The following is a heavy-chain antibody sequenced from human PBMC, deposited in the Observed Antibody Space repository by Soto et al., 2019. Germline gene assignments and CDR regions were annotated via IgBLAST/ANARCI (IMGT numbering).Heavy chain of an antibody. Sequence: SSGKPCSEESVSTNTNNVLRWRRPAPARGLEWMGGIIPIFGTANYAQKFQGRVTITADESTSTAYMELRSLRSEDTAVYFCSRSGGQ. CDR3: SRS. CDR2: IIPIFGTA. V-gene: IGHV1-69*13. CDR1: VSTNTNNV. J-gene: IGHJ6*01.